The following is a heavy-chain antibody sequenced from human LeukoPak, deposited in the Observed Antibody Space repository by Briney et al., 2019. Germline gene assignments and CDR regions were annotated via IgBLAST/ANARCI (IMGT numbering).Heavy chain of an antibody. V-gene: IGHV1-18*01. CDR2: ISAYNGNT. CDR1: GYTFTSYG. Sequence: ASVKVSCEASGYTFTSYGISWVRQAPGQGLEWMGWISAYNGNTNYAQKLQGRVTMTTDTSTSTAYMELRSLRSDDTAVYYCARGLFYDSSGYRPFDYWGQGTLVTVSS. D-gene: IGHD3-22*01. J-gene: IGHJ4*02. CDR3: ARGLFYDSSGYRPFDY.